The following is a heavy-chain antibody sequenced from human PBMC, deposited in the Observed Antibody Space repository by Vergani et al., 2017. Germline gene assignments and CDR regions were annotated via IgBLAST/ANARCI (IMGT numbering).Heavy chain of an antibody. V-gene: IGHV5-10-1*01. Sequence: EVQLLESGGGSAQPGESLRLSCVASGFTFTAHGLNWVRQMPGKGLEWMGRIDPSDSYTNYSPSFQGHVTISADKSISTAYLQWSSLKASDTAMYYCARVGWSYYDSSGYYYAPGGWFDPWGQGTLVTVSS. J-gene: IGHJ5*02. CDR1: GFTFTAHG. CDR3: ARVGWSYYDSSGYYYAPGGWFDP. D-gene: IGHD3-22*01. CDR2: IDPSDSYT.